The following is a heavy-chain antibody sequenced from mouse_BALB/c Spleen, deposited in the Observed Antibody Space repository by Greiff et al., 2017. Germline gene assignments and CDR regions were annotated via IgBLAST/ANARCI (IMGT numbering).Heavy chain of an antibody. D-gene: IGHD4-1*01. CDR2: ISSGGSYT. J-gene: IGHJ2*01. CDR3: ARQAGLDWDYFDY. CDR1: GFTFSSYA. V-gene: IGHV5-9-3*01. Sequence: EVKLMESGGGLVKPGGSLKLSCAASGFTFSSYAMSWVRQTPEKRLEWVATISSGGSYTYYPDSVKGRFTISRDNAKNTLYLQMSSLRSEDTAMYYCARQAGLDWDYFDYWGQGTTLTVSS.